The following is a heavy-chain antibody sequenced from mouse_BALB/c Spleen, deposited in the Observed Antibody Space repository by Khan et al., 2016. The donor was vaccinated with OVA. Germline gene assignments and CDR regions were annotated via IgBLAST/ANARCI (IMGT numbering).Heavy chain of an antibody. CDR1: GYTFTDYY. J-gene: IGHJ2*01. D-gene: IGHD6-1*01. CDR3: ARREAGRADYFDY. Sequence: QVQLQQAGAEVVRPGASVRLSCKASGYTFTDYYINWVKQRTGQGLEWIGEIYPGSVNTYYNEKFKGKATLTVDKSFSTAYMQLSSLTSEDSAVYFCARREAGRADYFDYWGQGTTLTVSS. CDR2: IYPGSVNT. V-gene: IGHV1-77*01.